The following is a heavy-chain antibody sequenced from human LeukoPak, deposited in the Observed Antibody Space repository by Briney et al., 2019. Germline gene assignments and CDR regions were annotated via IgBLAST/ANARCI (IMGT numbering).Heavy chain of an antibody. J-gene: IGHJ4*02. V-gene: IGHV4-34*01. CDR2: INHSGST. CDR1: GGSFSGYY. Sequence: SETLSLTCAVYGGSFSGYYWSWIRHPPGKGLGWIGEINHSGSTNYNPSLKSRVTISVDTSKNQFSLKLSSVTAADTAVYYCARGPKLYSSSAGTDYWGQGTLVTVSS. CDR3: ARGPKLYSSSAGTDY. D-gene: IGHD6-6*01.